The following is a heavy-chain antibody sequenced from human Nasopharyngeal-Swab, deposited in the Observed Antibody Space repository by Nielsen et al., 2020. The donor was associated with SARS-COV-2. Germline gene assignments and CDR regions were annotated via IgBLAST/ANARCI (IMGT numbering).Heavy chain of an antibody. V-gene: IGHV3-11*06. D-gene: IGHD3-3*01. Sequence: GESLKISCAASGFTFSDYYMSWLRQAPGKGLEWVSYISRSSSYTNYADSVKGRFTISRDNAKNSLYLQMNSLRAEDTAVYYCARSRITIFGVVIGAFDIWGQGTMVTVSS. CDR1: GFTFSDYY. J-gene: IGHJ3*02. CDR2: ISRSSSYT. CDR3: ARSRITIFGVVIGAFDI.